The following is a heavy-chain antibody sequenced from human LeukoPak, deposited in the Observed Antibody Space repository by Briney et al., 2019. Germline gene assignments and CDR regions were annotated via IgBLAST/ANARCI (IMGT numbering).Heavy chain of an antibody. Sequence: GESLKISCKGSGYSFTSYWIGWVRQMPGKGLEWMGIIYPDDSDTRYSPSFEGHVTISADKSITTAFLQWSSLRDSDTAMYYCARHGDIAAATFEYWGQGNLVTVSS. CDR3: ARHGDIAAATFEY. CDR1: GYSFTSYW. D-gene: IGHD6-13*01. J-gene: IGHJ4*02. V-gene: IGHV5-51*01. CDR2: IYPDDSDT.